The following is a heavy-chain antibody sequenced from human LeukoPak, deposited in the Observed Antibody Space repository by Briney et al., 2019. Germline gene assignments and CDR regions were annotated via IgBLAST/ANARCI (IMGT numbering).Heavy chain of an antibody. Sequence: GGSLRLSCAASGFTSSSYALNWVRQAPGKGLEWVAVISYDGSNKYYADSVKGRFTISRDNSKNTLYLQMNSLRAEDTAVYYCASSINYYDSSGYPVDAFDIWGQGTMVTVSS. CDR3: ASSINYYDSSGYPVDAFDI. CDR1: GFTSSSYA. D-gene: IGHD3-22*01. J-gene: IGHJ3*02. V-gene: IGHV3-30-3*01. CDR2: ISYDGSNK.